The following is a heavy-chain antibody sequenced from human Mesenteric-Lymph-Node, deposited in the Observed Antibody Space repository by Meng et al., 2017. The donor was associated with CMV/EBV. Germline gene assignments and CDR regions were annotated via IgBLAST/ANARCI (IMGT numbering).Heavy chain of an antibody. CDR3: ARSYSYGYLYFDL. D-gene: IGHD5-18*01. J-gene: IGHJ2*01. Sequence: AASGFTFSASSMSWIRQAPGKGLEWVSYISSSSSYTNYADSVKGRFTISRDNAKNSLYLQMNSLRAEDTAVYYCARSYSYGYLYFDLWGRGTLVTVSS. CDR1: GFTFSASS. V-gene: IGHV3-11*06. CDR2: ISSSSSYT.